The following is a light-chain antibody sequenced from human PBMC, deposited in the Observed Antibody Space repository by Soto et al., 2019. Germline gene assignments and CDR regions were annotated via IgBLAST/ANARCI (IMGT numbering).Light chain of an antibody. CDR2: EVT. Sequence: QSVLTQPASVSGSPGQSIAISCTGSSSDIGIYKYVSWYQQHPGKVPKLIIYEVTNRPSGVSNRFSGSKSGNTASLTISGLQAEDEADYCCSSYTTSSTRVFGTGTKLTVL. J-gene: IGLJ1*01. CDR1: SSDIGIYKY. V-gene: IGLV2-14*01. CDR3: SSYTTSSTRV.